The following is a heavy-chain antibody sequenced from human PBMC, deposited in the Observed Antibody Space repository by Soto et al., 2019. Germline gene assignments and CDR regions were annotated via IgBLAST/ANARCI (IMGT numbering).Heavy chain of an antibody. CDR2: IYWDDDK. J-gene: IGHJ4*02. CDR3: AHSVVAGLGYYFDY. Sequence: QITLKESGPTLVKPTQTLTLTCTFSGFSLSTTRVAVGWIRQPPGKALEWLALIYWDDDKRYSPFLKSRLTFTKDTSKNPVVLTMTNMDPVDTATYYCAHSVVAGLGYYFDYWGQGTLVTVSS. CDR1: GFSLSTTRVA. V-gene: IGHV2-5*02. D-gene: IGHD6-19*01.